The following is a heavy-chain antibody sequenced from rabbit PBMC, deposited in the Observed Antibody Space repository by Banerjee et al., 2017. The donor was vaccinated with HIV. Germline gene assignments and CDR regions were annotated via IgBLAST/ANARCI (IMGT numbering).Heavy chain of an antibody. Sequence: QSLEESGGDLVKPGASLTLTCTASGFSFSSSYYMCWVRQAPGKGLEWIACIGTSSGTTWYASWVNGRFTISKTSSTTVTLQMTSLTAADTATFFCASSGVNGYYAGLNLWGPGTLVTVS. CDR1: GFSFSSSYY. J-gene: IGHJ4*01. CDR2: IGTSSGTT. CDR3: ASSGVNGYYAGLNL. D-gene: IGHD1-1*01. V-gene: IGHV1S40*01.